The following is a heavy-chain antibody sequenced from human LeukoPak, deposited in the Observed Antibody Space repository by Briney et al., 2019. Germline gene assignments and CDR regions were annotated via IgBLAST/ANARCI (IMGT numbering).Heavy chain of an antibody. Sequence: PGGSLRLSCAASGFAFSGHWMHWVRQAPGKGLVWVSRINSDGETVYGDPAKGRFTISRDNAKNTVHLQMNSLRDEDTAVYYCARRIGGANNFDNWGQGTLVTVSS. J-gene: IGHJ4*02. CDR1: GFAFSGHW. D-gene: IGHD1-26*01. CDR2: INSDGET. V-gene: IGHV3-74*01. CDR3: ARRIGGANNFDN.